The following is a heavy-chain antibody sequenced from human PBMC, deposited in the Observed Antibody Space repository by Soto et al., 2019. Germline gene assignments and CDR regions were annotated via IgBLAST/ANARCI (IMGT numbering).Heavy chain of an antibody. V-gene: IGHV3-53*01. D-gene: IGHD3-22*01. CDR2: IYSGGNT. CDR3: ARAGGDSSGYFDY. Sequence: EVHLVESGGDLIQPGGSLRLSCAASGFTVRSSYMSWVRQAPGKGLEWVSVIYSGGNTYYADSVKGRFTISRDNSKNTLYLQMNSLRVDDTAVYYCARAGGDSSGYFDYWGQGTLVSDSS. J-gene: IGHJ4*02. CDR1: GFTVRSSY.